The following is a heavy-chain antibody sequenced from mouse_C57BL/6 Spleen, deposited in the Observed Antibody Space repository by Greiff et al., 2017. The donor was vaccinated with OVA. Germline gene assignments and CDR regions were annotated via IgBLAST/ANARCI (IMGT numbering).Heavy chain of an antibody. CDR1: GYTFTDYY. V-gene: IGHV1-26*01. Sequence: EVQLQQSGPELVKPGASVKISCKASGYTFTDYYMNWVKQSHGKSLEWIGDINPNNGGTSYNQKFKGKATLTVDKSSSTAYMELRSLTSEDSAVYYCARRARVVDAMDYWGQGTSVTVSS. D-gene: IGHD1-1*01. J-gene: IGHJ4*01. CDR2: INPNNGGT. CDR3: ARRARVVDAMDY.